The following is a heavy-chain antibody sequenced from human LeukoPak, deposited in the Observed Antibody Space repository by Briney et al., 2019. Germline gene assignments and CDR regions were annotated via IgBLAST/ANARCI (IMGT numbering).Heavy chain of an antibody. J-gene: IGHJ4*02. CDR1: GFTFSNFD. Sequence: GGSLRLSCAASGFTFSNFDMTWVRQAPGKGLEWLSYIDSSGTVRYYADSVNRRFTISRDNAKNSLHLQMGSLRAEDTAVYYCARETRGGTYRYNFLDYWGLGTLVTVFS. CDR2: IDSSGTVR. CDR3: ARETRGGTYRYNFLDY. D-gene: IGHD3-16*02. V-gene: IGHV3-48*03.